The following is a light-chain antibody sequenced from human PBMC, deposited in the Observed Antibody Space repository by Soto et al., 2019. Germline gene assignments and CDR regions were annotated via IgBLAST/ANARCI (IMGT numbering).Light chain of an antibody. V-gene: IGKV3-20*01. CDR1: RQITSSC. CDR3: QQYNSYEWT. Sequence: DTVLTQFPCTLTWPPGDRATLSCRGTRQITSSCLAWYQQKPGKAPRLLIYDASSLASGIPARFSGSGSGTEFTLTISSLQPDDFATYYCQQYNSYEWTFGQGTKVDI. J-gene: IGKJ1*01. CDR2: DAS.